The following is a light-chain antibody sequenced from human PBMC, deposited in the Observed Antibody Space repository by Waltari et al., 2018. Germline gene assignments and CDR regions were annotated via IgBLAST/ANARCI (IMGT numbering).Light chain of an antibody. J-gene: IGKJ4*01. CDR3: QQYYSTPLT. CDR2: WAS. V-gene: IGKV4-1*01. CDR1: QRVLSSSNNKNY. Sequence: DIVLTQSPDSLAVSLVERATIDCKSSQRVLSSSNNKNYLAWYQQKPRQPPKLLISWASTRESGVPDRFSGSGSGTDFTLTISSLQAEDVAVYYCQQYYSTPLTFGGGTKVEIK.